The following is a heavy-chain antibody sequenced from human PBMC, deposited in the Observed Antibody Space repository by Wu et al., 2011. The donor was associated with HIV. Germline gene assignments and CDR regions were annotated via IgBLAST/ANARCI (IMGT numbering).Heavy chain of an antibody. Sequence: LVQSGAEVKKPGASVKVSCKASGYTFTSYGISWVRQAPGQGLEWMGWMNPDSGNARYAQKFQGRITLTRNTSMSTAYMEVGSLRSDDTAVYYCTRGTIWFHPWGQGTLVTVSS. CDR3: TRGTIWFHP. J-gene: IGHJ5*02. CDR1: GYTFTSYG. V-gene: IGHV1-8*03. D-gene: IGHD3-3*01. CDR2: MNPDSGNA.